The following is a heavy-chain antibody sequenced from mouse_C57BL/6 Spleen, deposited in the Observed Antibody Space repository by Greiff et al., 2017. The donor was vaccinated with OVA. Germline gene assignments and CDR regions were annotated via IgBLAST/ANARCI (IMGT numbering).Heavy chain of an antibody. V-gene: IGHV1-82*01. D-gene: IGHD2-5*01. CDR1: GYAFSSSW. CDR2: IYPGDGDT. Sequence: VQLQQSGPELVKPGASVKISCKASGYAFSSSWMNWVKQRPGKGLEWIGRIYPGDGDTNYNGKFKGKATLTADKSSSTAYMQLSSLTSEDSAVYFCASGSKGGYWGQGTTLTVSS. J-gene: IGHJ2*01. CDR3: ASGSKGGY.